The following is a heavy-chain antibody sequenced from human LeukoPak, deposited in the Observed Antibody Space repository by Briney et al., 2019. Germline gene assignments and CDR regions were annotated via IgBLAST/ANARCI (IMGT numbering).Heavy chain of an antibody. CDR1: GFLFSAYS. CDR2: VSYDGTNK. J-gene: IGHJ4*02. V-gene: IGHV3-30*04. CDR3: ARGVTEDTGVAQFDS. D-gene: IGHD3-3*01. Sequence: GTSLRLSCAASGFLFSAYSMHWVRQAPGKGLEWVAVVSYDGTNKNYADSVKGRFSISRDNFKNTVYLQMNSPRPEDTAVYYCARGVTEDTGVAQFDSWGQGVLVTVSS.